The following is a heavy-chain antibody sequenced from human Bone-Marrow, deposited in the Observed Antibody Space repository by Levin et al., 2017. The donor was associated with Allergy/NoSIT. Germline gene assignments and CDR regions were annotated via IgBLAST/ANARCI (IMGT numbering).Heavy chain of an antibody. J-gene: IGHJ6*02. CDR2: MNPNSGNT. D-gene: IGHD6-19*01. Sequence: GESLKISCKSSGYTFTNYDVNWVRQATGQGLEWMGWMNPNSGNTGYAQKFQGRVTMTRNTSITTAYLELSSLRSEDTAVYYCAIQLGVAVAGISEAKKYRYGMDVWGQGTTVTVSS. CDR1: GYTFTNYD. CDR3: AIQLGVAVAGISEAKKYRYGMDV. V-gene: IGHV1-8*01.